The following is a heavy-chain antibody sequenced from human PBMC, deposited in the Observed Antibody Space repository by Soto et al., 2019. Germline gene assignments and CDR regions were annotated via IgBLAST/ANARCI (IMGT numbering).Heavy chain of an antibody. CDR1: GGSVSSGSYY. V-gene: IGHV4-61*01. CDR2: IYYSGST. Sequence: QVQLQESGPGLVKPSETLSLTCTVSGGSVSSGSYYWSWIRQPPGKGLEWIGYIYYSGSTNYNPSLTSRVTLSVDTSKHQFALKLSSVTAADTAVYYCARGYYDSSGYYCLVGFDYWGQGTLFTVSS. CDR3: ARGYYDSSGYYCLVGFDY. J-gene: IGHJ4*02. D-gene: IGHD3-22*01.